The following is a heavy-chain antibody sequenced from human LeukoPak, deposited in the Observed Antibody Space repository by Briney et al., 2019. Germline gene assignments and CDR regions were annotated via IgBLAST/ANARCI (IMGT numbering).Heavy chain of an antibody. J-gene: IGHJ4*02. D-gene: IGHD6-19*01. CDR1: GGTFSSYA. CDR3: AKIGGWYKDFDY. CDR2: IIPIFGTA. Sequence: SVKVSCKASGGTFSSYAISWVRQAPGQGLEWMGGIIPIFGTANYAQKFQGRVTITADKSTSTAYMELSSLRSEDTAVYYCAKIGGWYKDFDYWGQGTLVTVSS. V-gene: IGHV1-69*06.